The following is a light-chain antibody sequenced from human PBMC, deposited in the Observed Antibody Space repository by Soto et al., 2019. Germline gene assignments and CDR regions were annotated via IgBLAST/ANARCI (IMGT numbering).Light chain of an antibody. CDR3: QKPITAPLT. Sequence: DIQMTQSQSSLSASVGDRVTITCRASQGISNYLAWYQKKPGKVPKLLIYTASTLQSGAPSRFSGSGSGTDFTLTISSLQPEEGATYNCQKPITAPLTFGGGIKVEIK. J-gene: IGKJ4*01. V-gene: IGKV1-27*01. CDR2: TAS. CDR1: QGISNY.